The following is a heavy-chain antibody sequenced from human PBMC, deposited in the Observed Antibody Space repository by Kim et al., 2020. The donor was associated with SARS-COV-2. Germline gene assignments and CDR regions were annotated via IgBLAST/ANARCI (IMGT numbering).Heavy chain of an antibody. J-gene: IGHJ4*02. D-gene: IGHD6-19*01. CDR3: AREMGIAVIAEFDH. V-gene: IGHV4-39*07. CDR2: IFYTGSV. CDR1: GGSVTSRPNY. Sequence: SETLSLSCSVSGGSVTSRPNYWAWIRQPPGQGLEWIGSIFYTGSVHLNPSLKSRVTISLDMSKSRFSLNLTSVTAADTAVYYCAREMGIAVIAEFDHWGQGILVTISS.